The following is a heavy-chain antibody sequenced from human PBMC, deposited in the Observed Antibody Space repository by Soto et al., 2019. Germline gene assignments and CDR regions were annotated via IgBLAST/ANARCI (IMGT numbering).Heavy chain of an antibody. D-gene: IGHD6-6*01. CDR2: ISSSSSYI. CDR1: GFTFSSYS. Sequence: EVQLVESGGGLVKPGGSLRLSCAASGFTFSSYSMNWVRQAPGKGLEWVSSISSSSSYIYYADSVKGRFTISRDNAKNSRYLQMNSLRAEDTAVYYCARDSSSISWHNDYFQHWGEDTLVTVSS. V-gene: IGHV3-21*01. J-gene: IGHJ1*01. CDR3: ARDSSSISWHNDYFQH.